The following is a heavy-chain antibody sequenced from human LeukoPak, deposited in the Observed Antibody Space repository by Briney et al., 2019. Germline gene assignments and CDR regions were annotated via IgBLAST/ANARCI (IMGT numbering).Heavy chain of an antibody. CDR1: GFAFDAFG. J-gene: IGHJ4*02. CDR2: ISSDGSKE. Sequence: GRSLRLSCAASGFAFDAFGIHWVRQAPGKGLEWVAVISSDGSKEYYGDSVKGRFTISRDNSKNTLYLQMNSLRAEDSGVYYCAKSGGYCTDGICYHFDYWGQGTLVTVSS. D-gene: IGHD2-8*01. V-gene: IGHV3-30*18. CDR3: AKSGGYCTDGICYHFDY.